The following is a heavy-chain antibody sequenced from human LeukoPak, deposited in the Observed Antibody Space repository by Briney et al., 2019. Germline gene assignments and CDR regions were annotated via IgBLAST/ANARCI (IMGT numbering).Heavy chain of an antibody. J-gene: IGHJ4*02. V-gene: IGHV3-73*01. CDR3: TRGTQWPIRLFDY. CDR2: IRTNTHNYAT. D-gene: IGHD6-19*01. CDR1: GFSFGGSV. Sequence: GGSLRLSCAASGFSFGGSVMHWVRQAPGKGLEWVGRIRTNTHNYATSYAASVKGRFTISRDDSKNAAYLQMNSLKTDDTAVYYCTRGTQWPIRLFDYWGQGTLVTVSS.